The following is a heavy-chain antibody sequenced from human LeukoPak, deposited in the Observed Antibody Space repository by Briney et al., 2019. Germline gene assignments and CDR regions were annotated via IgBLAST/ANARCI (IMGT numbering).Heavy chain of an antibody. V-gene: IGHV3-20*01. CDR2: TNWNGDSS. J-gene: IGHJ5*02. CDR3: ARDNLLLINLFDP. Sequence: GRSMRLACTAAGSKPDDYCMGWVRPLEGEGLEWDSDTNWNGDSSGYAHSVRGRFTMYRDNCKNSLYLRRNSLRVEDTDFYDCARDNLLLINLFDPWGQGTLVTVSS. D-gene: IGHD2/OR15-2a*01. CDR1: GSKPDDYC.